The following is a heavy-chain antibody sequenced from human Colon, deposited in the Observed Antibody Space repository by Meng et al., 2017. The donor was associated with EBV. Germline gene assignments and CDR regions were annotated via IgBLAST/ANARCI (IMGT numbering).Heavy chain of an antibody. Sequence: IHLVXSXXXXXKAXGXXXLSXVXSGFTISHYNMNWVRQAPGKGLEWVSFISSSSTHIHYADSVKGRFAVSRDNAKHSLYLQMNSLRAEDTAVYYCARELIPALGPQVADSWGQGTLVTVSS. J-gene: IGHJ4*02. CDR1: GFTISHYN. V-gene: IGHV3-21*01. CDR3: ARELIPALGPQVADS. D-gene: IGHD2-2*01. CDR2: ISSSSTHI.